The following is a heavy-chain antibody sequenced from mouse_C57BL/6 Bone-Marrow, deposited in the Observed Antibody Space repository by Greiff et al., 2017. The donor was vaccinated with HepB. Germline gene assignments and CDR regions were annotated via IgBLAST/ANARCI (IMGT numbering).Heavy chain of an antibody. V-gene: IGHV1-85*01. CDR1: GYTFTSYD. Sequence: QVHVKQSGPELVKPGASVKLSCKASGYTFTSYDINWVKQRPGQGLEWIGWIYPRDGSTKYNEKFKGKATLTVDTSSSTAYMELHSLTSEDSAVYFCARQAIYYGYDGPWFAYWGQGTLVTVSA. CDR2: IYPRDGST. D-gene: IGHD2-2*01. CDR3: ARQAIYYGYDGPWFAY. J-gene: IGHJ3*01.